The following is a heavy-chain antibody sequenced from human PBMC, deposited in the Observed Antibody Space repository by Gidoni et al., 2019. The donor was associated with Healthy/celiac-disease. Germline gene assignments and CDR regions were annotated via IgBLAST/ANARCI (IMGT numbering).Heavy chain of an antibody. CDR2: ISYDGSNK. CDR3: AKGLDYYDSSGYSPFDY. V-gene: IGHV3-30*18. CDR1: GFTFSSYG. Sequence: QVQLVESGGGVVQPRMSLRLSCAASGFTFSSYGMHWVRQAPGKGMEWVAVISYDGSNKYYADSVKGRFTISRDNSKNTLYLQMNSLRAEDTAVYYCAKGLDYYDSSGYSPFDYWGQGTLVTVSS. J-gene: IGHJ4*02. D-gene: IGHD3-22*01.